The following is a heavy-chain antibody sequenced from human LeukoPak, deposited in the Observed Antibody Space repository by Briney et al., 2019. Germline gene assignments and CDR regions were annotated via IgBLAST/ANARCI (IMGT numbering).Heavy chain of an antibody. CDR1: GFTFSSYS. CDR2: ISSSSSYI. V-gene: IGHV3-21*01. CDR3: ARDLGGYDFPYYYYYYMDV. D-gene: IGHD5-12*01. J-gene: IGHJ6*03. Sequence: GGSLRLSCAASGFTFSSYSMNWVRQAPGKGLEWVSSISSSSSYIYYADSVKGRFTISRDNAKNSLYLQMNSLRAEDTAVYYCARDLGGYDFPYYYYYYMDVWGKGTTVTISS.